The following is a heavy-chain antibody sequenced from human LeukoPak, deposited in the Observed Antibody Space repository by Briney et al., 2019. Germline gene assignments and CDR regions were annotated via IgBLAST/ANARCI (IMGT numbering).Heavy chain of an antibody. V-gene: IGHV3-21*01. CDR3: ARVIVGATLDY. J-gene: IGHJ4*02. CDR1: GFTFSSYP. Sequence: GGSLRLSCAASGFTFSSYPMNWVRQAPGKGLEWVSSINSDSGYIYYADSVKGRFTISRDNAKNSLYLQMNSLRAEDTAVYYCARVIVGATLDYWGQGTLVTVSS. CDR2: INSDSGYI. D-gene: IGHD1-26*01.